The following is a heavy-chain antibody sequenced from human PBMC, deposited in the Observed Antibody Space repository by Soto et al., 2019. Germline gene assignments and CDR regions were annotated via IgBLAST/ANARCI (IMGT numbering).Heavy chain of an antibody. V-gene: IGHV1-46*03. CDR1: GYTFTSYY. J-gene: IGHJ6*02. Sequence: ASVKVSCKASGYTFTSYYMHWVRQAPGQGLEWMGIINPSGGSTSYTQKFQGRVTMTRDTSTSTVYMELSSLRSEDTAVYYCARGWGIIVVVVAPVMDVWGQGTTVTVSS. CDR3: ARGWGIIVVVVAPVMDV. D-gene: IGHD2-15*01. CDR2: INPSGGST.